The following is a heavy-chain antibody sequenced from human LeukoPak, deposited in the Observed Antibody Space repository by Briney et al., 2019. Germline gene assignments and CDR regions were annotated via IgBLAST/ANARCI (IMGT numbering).Heavy chain of an antibody. J-gene: IGHJ4*01. CDR1: GYTFTSYD. CDR3: ARARWTSSGTTYYLDY. Sequence: ASVKVSCKASGYTFTSYDINWVRQATGQGLEWMGWMNPNSGNTGYAQKFQGRVTMTRNTSISTAYMELSGLKSEDTAVYYCARARWTSSGTTYYLDYWGQGTLVTVSS. V-gene: IGHV1-8*01. CDR2: MNPNSGNT. D-gene: IGHD3-10*01.